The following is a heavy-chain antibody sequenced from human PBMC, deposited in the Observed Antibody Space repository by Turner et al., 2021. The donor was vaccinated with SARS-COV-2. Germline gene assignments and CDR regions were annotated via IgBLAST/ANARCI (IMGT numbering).Heavy chain of an antibody. CDR1: GFTDSSNY. Sequence: LQLVESGGGLIGPGGALRLYCAASGFTDSSNYMSWVRQAQGQGLEWILVIYSGGSTYYADSVKGRFTISRDNSKNTLYLQMNSLRAEDTAVYYCARQLTTVTTWFDPWGQGTLVTVSS. J-gene: IGHJ5*02. CDR3: ARQLTTVTTWFDP. CDR2: IYSGGST. D-gene: IGHD4-17*01. V-gene: IGHV3-53*01.